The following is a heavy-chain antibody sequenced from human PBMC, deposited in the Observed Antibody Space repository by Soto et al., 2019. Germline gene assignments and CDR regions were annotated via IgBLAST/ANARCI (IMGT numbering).Heavy chain of an antibody. Sequence: ASVKVSCKASGYTFTSYYMHWVRQAPGQGLEWMGIINPSGGSTSYAQKFQGRVTMTRDTSTSTVYMELSSLRSEDTAVYYCARAGYYYGSGSYYKRPDYYYYYMDVWGKGTTVTVSS. CDR3: ARAGYYYGSGSYYKRPDYYYYYMDV. J-gene: IGHJ6*03. D-gene: IGHD3-10*01. CDR1: GYTFTSYY. CDR2: INPSGGST. V-gene: IGHV1-46*03.